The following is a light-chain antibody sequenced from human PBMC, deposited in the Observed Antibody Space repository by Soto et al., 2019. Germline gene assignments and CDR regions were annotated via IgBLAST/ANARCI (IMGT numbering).Light chain of an antibody. J-gene: IGKJ4*01. CDR2: GGS. V-gene: IGKV3-20*01. CDR1: QSIRSSS. CDR3: XXXGSSPLT. Sequence: EIVLTQSPGTLSLSPGERAPLSCRARQSIRSSSLAWYQQKPGQAPRLLIYGGSSRATGIPDRFSGGGSGTDFSLTISRLETEDFSVYXXXXXGSSPLTFGGGTKVDIK.